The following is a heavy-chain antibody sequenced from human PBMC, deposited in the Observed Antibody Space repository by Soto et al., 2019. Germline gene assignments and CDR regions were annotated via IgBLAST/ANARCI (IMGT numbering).Heavy chain of an antibody. J-gene: IGHJ4*02. CDR3: ARVLLWFGELPYFDY. D-gene: IGHD3-10*01. V-gene: IGHV4-59*01. CDR1: GGSISSYY. CDR2: IYYSGST. Sequence: SETLSLTCTVSGGSISSYYWSWIRQPPGKGLEWIGYIYYSGSTNYNPSLKSRVTISVDTSKNQFSLKLSSVTAADTAVYYCARVLLWFGELPYFDYWGQGTLVPVSS.